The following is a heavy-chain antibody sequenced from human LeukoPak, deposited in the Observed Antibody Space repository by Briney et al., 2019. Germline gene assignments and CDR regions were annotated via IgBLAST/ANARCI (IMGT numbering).Heavy chain of an antibody. V-gene: IGHV4-39*01. CDR3: ARLAVSSSGYRISHFDY. CDR1: GXSISSSSYY. Sequence: SETLSLTCTVSGXSISSSSYYWGWIRQPPGKGLEWIGSIYYSGSTYYNPSLKSRVTISVDTSKNQFSLKLSSVTAADTAVYYCARLAVSSSGYRISHFDYWGQGTLVTVSS. J-gene: IGHJ4*02. D-gene: IGHD3-22*01. CDR2: IYYSGST.